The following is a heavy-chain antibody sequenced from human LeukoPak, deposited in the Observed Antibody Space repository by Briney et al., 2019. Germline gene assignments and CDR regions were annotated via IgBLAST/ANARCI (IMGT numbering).Heavy chain of an antibody. CDR1: GYTFTENY. CDR2: INPYTGDV. J-gene: IGHJ4*02. CDR3: ARGKSGFSP. V-gene: IGHV1-2*02. D-gene: IGHD3-22*01. Sequence: ASVTVSCKASGYTFTENYIHWVRQAPGHGLEWMGLINPYTGDVNYTEKFQGRVTMTRDTSVSTAYMHLSRLRSDDTAVYYCARGKSGFSPWGQGTPVTVSS.